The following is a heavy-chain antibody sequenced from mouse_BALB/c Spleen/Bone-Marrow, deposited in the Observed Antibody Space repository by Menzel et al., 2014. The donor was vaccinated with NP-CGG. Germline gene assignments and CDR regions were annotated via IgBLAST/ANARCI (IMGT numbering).Heavy chain of an antibody. D-gene: IGHD1-1*01. Sequence: VQLQQSGAELAKPGASVEMSCKASGYTFASYRMHWVKQRPGQGLEWIGYINPSTGYTEYNQKFKDKATLTADKSSSTAYMQLSSLTSEDSAVYYCARSYYDGSSFAYWGQGTLVTVSA. J-gene: IGHJ3*01. CDR3: ARSYYDGSSFAY. CDR2: INPSTGYT. CDR1: GYTFASYR. V-gene: IGHV1-4*01.